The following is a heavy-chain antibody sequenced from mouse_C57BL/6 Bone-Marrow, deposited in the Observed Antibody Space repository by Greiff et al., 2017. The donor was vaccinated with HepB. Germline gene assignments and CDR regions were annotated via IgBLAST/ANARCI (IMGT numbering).Heavy chain of an antibody. CDR1: GYTFTSYW. V-gene: IGHV1-55*01. Sequence: VQLQQPGAELVKPGASVKMSCKASGYTFTSYWITWVKQRPGQGLEWIGDLYPGSGSTNYNEKFKSKATLTVDTSSSTAYMQLSSLTSEDSAVYYCAGGSNYVGYFDVWGTGTTVTVSS. CDR2: LYPGSGST. J-gene: IGHJ1*03. D-gene: IGHD2-5*01. CDR3: AGGSNYVGYFDV.